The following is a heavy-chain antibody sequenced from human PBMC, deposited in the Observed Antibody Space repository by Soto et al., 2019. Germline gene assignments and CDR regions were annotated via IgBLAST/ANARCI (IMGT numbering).Heavy chain of an antibody. D-gene: IGHD6-6*01. J-gene: IGHJ4*02. CDR2: ISYDGSNK. V-gene: IGHV3-30*18. Sequence: QVQLVESGGGVVQPGRFLRLSCAASGFSYGMHWVRQAPGKGLEWVAVISYDGSNKYYSDSVKGRFTISRDISKNTLYLQMNSLRPEDTAVYYCAKQRGMSSSSPFDYWGQGTLVTVSS. CDR3: AKQRGMSSSSPFDY. CDR1: GFSYG.